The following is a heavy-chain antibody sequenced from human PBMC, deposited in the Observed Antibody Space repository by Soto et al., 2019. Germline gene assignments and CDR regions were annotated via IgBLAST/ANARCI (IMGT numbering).Heavy chain of an antibody. CDR3: ARIAAAGIGVDY. CDR2: IYYSGST. V-gene: IGHV4-59*08. Sequence: SETLSLTCTVSGGSISSYYWSWIRQPPGKGLEWIGYIYYSGSTNYNPSLKSRVTISVDTSKNQFSLKLSSVTAADTAVYYCARIAAAGIGVDYWGQGTLVTVSS. CDR1: GGSISSYY. J-gene: IGHJ4*02. D-gene: IGHD6-13*01.